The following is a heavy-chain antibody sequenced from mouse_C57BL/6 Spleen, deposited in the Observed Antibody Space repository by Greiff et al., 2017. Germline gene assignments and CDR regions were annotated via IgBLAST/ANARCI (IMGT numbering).Heavy chain of an antibody. CDR2: IHPSDSDT. CDR3: AIGYCYGSSCGFAY. V-gene: IGHV1-74*01. J-gene: IGHJ3*01. CDR1: GYTFTSYW. D-gene: IGHD1-1*01. Sequence: QVQLKQPGAELVKPGASVKVSCKASGYTFTSYWMHWVKKRPGQGLEWIGRIHPSDSDTNYNQKFKGKATLTVDKSSSTAYMQLISLTSEDSAVYDCAIGYCYGSSCGFAYWGQGTLVTVSA.